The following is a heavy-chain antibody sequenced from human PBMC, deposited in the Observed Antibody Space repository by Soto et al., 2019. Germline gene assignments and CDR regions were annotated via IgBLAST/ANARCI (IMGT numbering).Heavy chain of an antibody. CDR3: TTDPVTMIVVVPSSG. V-gene: IGHV3-15*07. Sequence: GGSLILSCAASGFPFSNAWMNWVRQAPGKGLEWVGRIKSKTDGGTTDYAAPVKGRFTISRDDSKNTLYLQMNSLKTEDTAVYYCTTDPVTMIVVVPSSGWGQGTLVTVSS. CDR1: GFPFSNAW. D-gene: IGHD3-22*01. J-gene: IGHJ4*02. CDR2: IKSKTDGGTT.